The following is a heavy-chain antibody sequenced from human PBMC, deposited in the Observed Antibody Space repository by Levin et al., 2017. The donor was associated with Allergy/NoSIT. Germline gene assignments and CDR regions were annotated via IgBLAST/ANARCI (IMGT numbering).Heavy chain of an antibody. J-gene: IGHJ4*02. CDR3: ARHSCSSTSCRHSSGSYYFDY. D-gene: IGHD2-2*01. V-gene: IGHV4-39*01. CDR2: IYYSGST. Sequence: SETLSLTCTVSGGSISSSSYYWGWIRQPPGKGLEWIGSIYYSGSTYYNPSLKSRVTISVDTSKNQFSLKLSSVTAADTAVYYCARHSCSSTSCRHSSGSYYFDYWGQGTLVTVSS. CDR1: GGSISSSSYY.